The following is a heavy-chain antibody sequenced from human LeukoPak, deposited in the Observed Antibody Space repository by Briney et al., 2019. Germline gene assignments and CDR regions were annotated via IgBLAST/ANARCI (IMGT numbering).Heavy chain of an antibody. CDR1: GFTFDDYG. Sequence: GGSLRLSXAASGFTFDDYGMSWVSQAPGKGLEWVSGINWNGGSTGYADSVKGRFTISRDNAKNSLYLQMNSLRAEDTALYYCARLGDDCSSTSCYRLIDYWGQGTLVTVSS. D-gene: IGHD2-2*01. CDR2: INWNGGST. CDR3: ARLGDDCSSTSCYRLIDY. V-gene: IGHV3-20*04. J-gene: IGHJ4*02.